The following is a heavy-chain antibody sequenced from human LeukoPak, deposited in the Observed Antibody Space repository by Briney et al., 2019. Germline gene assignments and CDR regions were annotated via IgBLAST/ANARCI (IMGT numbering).Heavy chain of an antibody. V-gene: IGHV3-23*01. CDR1: GFILSTYA. J-gene: IGHJ4*02. Sequence: GGSLRLSCAASGFILSTYAMNWVRQAPGRGLEWVSGISAGGDNAHYADSVKGRFTISRDNSKNTLYLQMNSLSAEDTAVYYCAKDTRAGGWGQGTLVTVSS. D-gene: IGHD1-26*01. CDR2: ISAGGDNA. CDR3: AKDTRAGG.